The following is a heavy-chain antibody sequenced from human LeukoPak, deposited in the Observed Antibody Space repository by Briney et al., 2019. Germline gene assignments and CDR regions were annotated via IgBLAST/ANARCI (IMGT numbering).Heavy chain of an antibody. Sequence: GGSLRLSCAASGFTFSSYGLHWVRQAPGKGLEWVAGISHDGSDKYYADSVKGRFTISRDNSKNTLYLQMNSLRAEDTAVYYCANELLDIVVVPAARPGIAAAGKPLGWDYWGQGTLVTVSS. D-gene: IGHD2-2*01. V-gene: IGHV3-30*18. CDR1: GFTFSSYG. CDR3: ANELLDIVVVPAARPGIAAAGKPLGWDY. CDR2: ISHDGSDK. J-gene: IGHJ4*02.